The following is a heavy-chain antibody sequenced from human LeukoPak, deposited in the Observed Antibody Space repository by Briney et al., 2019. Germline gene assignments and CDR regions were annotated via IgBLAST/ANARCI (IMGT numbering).Heavy chain of an antibody. CDR3: ARDHGLRSYYYYGMDV. D-gene: IGHD3-10*01. CDR2: IYTSGST. J-gene: IGHJ6*02. CDR1: GGSISSYY. Sequence: PSETLSLTCTVSGGSISSYYWSWIRQPAGKGLEWIGRIYTSGSTNYNPSLKGRVTMSVDTSKNQFSLKLSSVTAADTAVYYCARDHGLRSYYYYGMDVWGQGTTVTVSS. V-gene: IGHV4-4*07.